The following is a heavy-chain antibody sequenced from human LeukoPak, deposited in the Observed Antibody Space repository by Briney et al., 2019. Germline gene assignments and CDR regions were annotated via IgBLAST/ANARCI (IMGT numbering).Heavy chain of an antibody. V-gene: IGHV3-7*01. J-gene: IGHJ4*02. Sequence: GGSLRLSCAASGFTFSRSWTNWVRQVPGKGLEWVANIKEDGGEKYYLDPVKGRFTISRDNAKNSMYLQMNRLRAEDTAAYYCARINTDQYSTSDFWGQGTLVTVSS. CDR1: GFTFSRSW. CDR2: IKEDGGEK. CDR3: ARINTDQYSTSDF. D-gene: IGHD2-2*01.